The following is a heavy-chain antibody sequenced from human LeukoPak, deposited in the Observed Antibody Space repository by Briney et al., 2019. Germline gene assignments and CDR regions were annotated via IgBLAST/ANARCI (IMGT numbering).Heavy chain of an antibody. J-gene: IGHJ5*02. D-gene: IGHD3-3*01. CDR3: ARERIGTYYDFWSGYPLWFDP. CDR1: GFTFSTYW. V-gene: IGHV3-7*03. Sequence: GGSLRLSCAASGFTFSTYWMSWVRQAPGEGLEWVANIKQDGSEKYYVDSVKGRFTISRDNAKNSLYLQMNSLRAEDTAVYYCARERIGTYYDFWSGYPLWFDPWGQGTLVTVSS. CDR2: IKQDGSEK.